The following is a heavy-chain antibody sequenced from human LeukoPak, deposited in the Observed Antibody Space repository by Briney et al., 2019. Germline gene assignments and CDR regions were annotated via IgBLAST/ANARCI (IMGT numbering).Heavy chain of an antibody. CDR2: INWNGGST. J-gene: IGHJ6*03. V-gene: IGHV3-20*04. CDR1: GFTFDDYG. D-gene: IGHD6-19*01. Sequence: GGSLRLSCAASGFTFDDYGMSWVRQAPGKGLEWVSGINWNGGSTGYADSVKGRFTISRDNAKDSLYLQMNSLRAEDTALYYCARFEQWLVQDYYYYYMDVWGKGTTVTVSS. CDR3: ARFEQWLVQDYYYYYMDV.